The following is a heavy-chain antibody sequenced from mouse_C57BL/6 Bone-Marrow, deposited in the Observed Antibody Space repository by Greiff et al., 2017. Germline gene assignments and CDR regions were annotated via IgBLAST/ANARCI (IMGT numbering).Heavy chain of an antibody. CDR3: ARYQILSYGTYWYFDG. Sequence: VQLQQYGPELVKPGASVKISCKASGYSFTDYNMTWVKQSNGKSLEWIGVINPNYGTTSYNQKFKGKATLTVDQSSSTAYMQLNSLTSEDSAVYYCARYQILSYGTYWYFDGWGTGTTVTVSS. CDR2: INPNYGTT. CDR1: GYSFTDYN. J-gene: IGHJ1*03. D-gene: IGHD2-1*01. V-gene: IGHV1-39*01.